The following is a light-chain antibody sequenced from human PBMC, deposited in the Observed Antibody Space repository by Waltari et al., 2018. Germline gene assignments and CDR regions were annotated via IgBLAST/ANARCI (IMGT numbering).Light chain of an antibody. Sequence: EIVLTQSPGTLSLSPGERATLSCRVSQSVSSSYLAWYQQKPGQAPRLLIYGASSRATGIPDRFSGSGSGTDFTHTISRLEPEDFAVYYCQQYGSSPWTFGQGTKVEIK. CDR2: GAS. J-gene: IGKJ1*01. CDR3: QQYGSSPWT. V-gene: IGKV3-20*01. CDR1: QSVSSSY.